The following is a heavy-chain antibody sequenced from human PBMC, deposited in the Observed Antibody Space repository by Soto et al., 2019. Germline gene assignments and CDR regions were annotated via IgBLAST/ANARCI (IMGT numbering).Heavy chain of an antibody. Sequence: ASVKVSCKASGYTFTSYGIIWVRQAPGQGLEWMGWISAYNGNTNYAQKLQGRVTMTTDTSTSTAYMELRSLRSDDTAVYYCARGGADIVVVVAAADAFDIWGQGTMVTVSS. CDR3: ARGGADIVVVVAAADAFDI. J-gene: IGHJ3*02. CDR2: ISAYNGNT. V-gene: IGHV1-18*01. CDR1: GYTFTSYG. D-gene: IGHD2-15*01.